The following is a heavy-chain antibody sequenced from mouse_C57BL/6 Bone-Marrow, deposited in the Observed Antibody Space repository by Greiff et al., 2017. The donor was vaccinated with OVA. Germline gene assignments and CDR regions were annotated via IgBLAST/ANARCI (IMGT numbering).Heavy chain of an antibody. CDR3: ARSGANYFDY. CDR1: CYTFTSYW. J-gene: IGHJ2*01. Sequence: QVQLQQPGAELVKPGASVKLSCKASCYTFTSYWMHWVKQRPGQGLEWIGMIHPNSGSTNYNEKFKSKATLTVDKSSSTAYMQLSSLTSEDSAVYYCARSGANYFDYWGQGTTLTVSS. D-gene: IGHD3-1*01. V-gene: IGHV1-64*01. CDR2: IHPNSGST.